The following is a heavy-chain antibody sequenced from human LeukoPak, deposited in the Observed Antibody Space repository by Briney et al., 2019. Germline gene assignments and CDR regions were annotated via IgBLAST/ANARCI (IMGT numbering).Heavy chain of an antibody. CDR3: AKDRGFCSGGSSCNSFDY. J-gene: IGHJ4*02. CDR2: LRGSGGST. D-gene: IGHD2-15*01. CDR1: GFTFSDYY. V-gene: IGHV3-23*01. Sequence: QPGGSLRLSCAASGFTFSDYYMSWIRQTPGKGLEWVSALRGSGGSTYYADSVKGRFTISRDNPKNTLYLQMNSLRAEDTAVYYCAKDRGFCSGGSSCNSFDYWGQGTLVTVSS.